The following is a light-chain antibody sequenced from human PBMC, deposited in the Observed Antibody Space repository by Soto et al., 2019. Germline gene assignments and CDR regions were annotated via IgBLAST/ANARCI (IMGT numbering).Light chain of an antibody. V-gene: IGKV3-11*01. CDR2: DAS. CDR1: QSVSSY. Sequence: EIVLTQSPATLSLSPGKIATLSCRASQSVSSYLAWYQQQSVQAPRLLIYDASNRATGIPARFSGSGSATDFTLPISSLQTEDFAVYYCQQRSNWHSITFGHGTRLEIK. CDR3: QQRSNWHSIT. J-gene: IGKJ5*01.